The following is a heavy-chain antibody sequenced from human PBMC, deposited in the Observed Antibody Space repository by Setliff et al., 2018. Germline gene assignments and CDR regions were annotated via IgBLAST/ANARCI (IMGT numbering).Heavy chain of an antibody. J-gene: IGHJ3*02. CDR3: ARENYGDYGDAFDI. Sequence: GGSLRLSCAPSGFTFNIYSMHWFRQAPGKGLEWVSYIHMSGGPIFYADSVKGRFTMSRDVAKNSLYLQMNSLRAEDTAIYYCARENYGDYGDAFDIWGQGTMVTVSS. V-gene: IGHV3-48*04. CDR2: IHMSGGPI. D-gene: IGHD4-17*01. CDR1: GFTFNIYS.